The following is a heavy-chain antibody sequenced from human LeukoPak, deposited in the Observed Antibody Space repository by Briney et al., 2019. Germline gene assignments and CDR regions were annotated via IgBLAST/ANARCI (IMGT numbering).Heavy chain of an antibody. V-gene: IGHV4-34*01. CDR2: INHSGST. CDR3: ARGRRDSSGYYFFTFDY. Sequence: SETLSLTCAVYGGSFSGYYWSWIRRPPGKGLEWIGEINHSGSTNYNPSLKSRVTISVDTSKNQFSLKLSSVTAADTAVYYCARGRRDSSGYYFFTFDYWGQGTLVTVSS. D-gene: IGHD3-22*01. J-gene: IGHJ4*02. CDR1: GGSFSGYY.